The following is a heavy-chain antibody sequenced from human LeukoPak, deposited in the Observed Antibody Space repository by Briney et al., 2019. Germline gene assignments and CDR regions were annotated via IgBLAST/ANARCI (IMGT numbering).Heavy chain of an antibody. Sequence: ASVKVSCKASGYTFTIYGISWVRQAPGQGLEWMGWISAYNGNTNYAQKLQGRVTMTTDTSTSTAYMELKNLRSDDTAVYYCARDWGSDYFFDYWGQGTLVTVSS. CDR1: GYTFTIYG. CDR2: ISAYNGNT. V-gene: IGHV1-18*01. J-gene: IGHJ4*02. D-gene: IGHD3-10*01. CDR3: ARDWGSDYFFDY.